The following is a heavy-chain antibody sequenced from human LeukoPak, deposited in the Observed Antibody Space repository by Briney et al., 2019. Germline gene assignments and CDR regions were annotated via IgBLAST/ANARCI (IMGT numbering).Heavy chain of an antibody. CDR2: IKQDGSEK. CDR1: GFTFSSYW. D-gene: IGHD3-22*01. CDR3: ARPTFDSSGYLLDY. J-gene: IGHJ4*02. V-gene: IGHV3-7*01. Sequence: GGSLRLSCAASGFTFSSYWMSWVRQAPGKGLEWVANIKQDGSEKYYVDPVKGRFTISRDNAKNSLYLQMNSLRAEDTAVYYCARPTFDSSGYLLDYWGQGTLVTVSS.